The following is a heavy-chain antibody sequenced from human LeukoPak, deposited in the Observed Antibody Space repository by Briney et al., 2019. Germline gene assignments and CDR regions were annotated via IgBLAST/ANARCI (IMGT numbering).Heavy chain of an antibody. CDR1: GFTFSSYS. CDR3: ARDSSLIANVAFDI. CDR2: ISSSSSYI. Sequence: GGSLRLSCAASGFTFSSYSMNWVRQAPGKGLEWVSSISSSSSYIYYADSVEGRFTISRDNAKNSLYLQMNSLRAEDTAVYYCARDSSLIANVAFDIWGQGTMVTVSS. V-gene: IGHV3-21*01. J-gene: IGHJ3*02. D-gene: IGHD6-13*01.